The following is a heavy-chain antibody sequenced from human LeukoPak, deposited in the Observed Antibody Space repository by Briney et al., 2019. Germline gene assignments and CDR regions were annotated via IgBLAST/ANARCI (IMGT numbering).Heavy chain of an antibody. V-gene: IGHV4-34*01. CDR2: INHSGST. CDR3: ARGEGYGSYYFDY. Sequence: SETLSLTCTVSGGSISSYYWSWIRQPPGKGLEWIGEINHSGSTNYNPSLKSRVTISVDTSKNQFSLKLSSVTAADTAVYYCARGEGYGSYYFDYWGQGTLVTVSS. CDR1: GGSISSYY. D-gene: IGHD5-18*01. J-gene: IGHJ4*02.